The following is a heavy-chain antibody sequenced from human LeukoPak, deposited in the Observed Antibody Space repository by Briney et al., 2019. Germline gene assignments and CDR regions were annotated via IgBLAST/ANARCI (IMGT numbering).Heavy chain of an antibody. CDR2: INHSGST. CDR1: GGSFSGYY. CDR3: ARGYIVVEVAATDSFYDY. D-gene: IGHD2-15*01. Sequence: SETLSLTCAVYGGSFSGYYWSWIRQPPGKGLEWIGEINHSGSTNYNPSLKSRVTISVDTSKNQFSLKLSSVTAADTAVYYCARGYIVVEVAATDSFYDYWGQGTLVTVSS. J-gene: IGHJ4*02. V-gene: IGHV4-34*01.